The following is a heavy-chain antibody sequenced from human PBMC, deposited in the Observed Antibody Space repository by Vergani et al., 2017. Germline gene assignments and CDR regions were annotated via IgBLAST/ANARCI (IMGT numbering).Heavy chain of an antibody. J-gene: IGHJ4*02. CDR1: GGSFSGYY. CDR2: ISGSGGST. V-gene: IGHV3-23*01. Sequence: VQLQQWGAGLLKPSETLSLTCAVYGGSFSGYYWSWVRQAPGKGLEWVSAISGSGGSTYYADSVKGRFTISRDNSKNTLYLQMNSLRAEDTAVYYCAKDYCSSTSCRFDYWGQGTLVTVSS. CDR3: AKDYCSSTSCRFDY. D-gene: IGHD2-2*01.